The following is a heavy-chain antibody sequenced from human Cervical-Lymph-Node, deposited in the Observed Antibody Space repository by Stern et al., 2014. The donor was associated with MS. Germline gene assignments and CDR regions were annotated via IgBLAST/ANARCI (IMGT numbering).Heavy chain of an antibody. Sequence: MQLVESGSGLKEPGGSVRVSCKASGYTLTNYPMTWVRQAPGQGLEWMGWINTNTGNSTYAQGFTGRFVFSLDTSVSTAYLHISSLKAEDTAVYYCARDFVDTAMITRSDYLDSWGQGTLVTVSS. D-gene: IGHD5-18*01. CDR3: ARDFVDTAMITRSDYLDS. CDR2: INTNTGNS. J-gene: IGHJ4*02. CDR1: GYTLTNYP. V-gene: IGHV7-4-1*02.